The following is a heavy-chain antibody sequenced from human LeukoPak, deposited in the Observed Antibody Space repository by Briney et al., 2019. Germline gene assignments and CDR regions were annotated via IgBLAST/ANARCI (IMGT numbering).Heavy chain of an antibody. Sequence: GGSLRLSCAASGFTFSRHSMSWVRQAPGKGLEWVSAISGSGTTIYYADSVKGRFTISRDNSKNTLYLQINSLRAEDTAVYYCAKDSGGTYFYYYYYMDVWGKGTTVTVSS. CDR3: AKDSGGTYFYYYYYMDV. V-gene: IGHV3-23*01. CDR2: ISGSGTTI. J-gene: IGHJ6*03. CDR1: GFTFSRHS. D-gene: IGHD1-26*01.